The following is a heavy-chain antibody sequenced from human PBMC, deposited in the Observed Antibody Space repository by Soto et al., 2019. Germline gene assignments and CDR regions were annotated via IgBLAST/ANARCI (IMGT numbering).Heavy chain of an antibody. CDR3: ARRSYYYYMDV. V-gene: IGHV4-59*01. CDR1: GGSISSYY. Sequence: SETLSLTCTVSGGSISSYYWSWIRQPPGKGLEWIGYIHYSGSANYNPSLMSRVTISVDSSKNQFSLKLSSVTAADTAVYYCARRSYYYYMDVWGKGTTVTVSS. CDR2: IHYSGSA. J-gene: IGHJ6*03.